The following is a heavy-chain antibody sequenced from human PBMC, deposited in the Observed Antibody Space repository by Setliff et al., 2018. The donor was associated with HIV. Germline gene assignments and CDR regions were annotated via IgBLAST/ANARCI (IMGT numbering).Heavy chain of an antibody. D-gene: IGHD3-16*01. Sequence: SETLSLTCTVSGGSITSYYWSWIRQPAGKGLEWFGRIYISGSTNYNTSFESRVTMSIDTSKNQFPLKLSSVTAADTAVYYCARGGGTGSFDYWGQGTLVTVSS. J-gene: IGHJ4*02. CDR2: IYISGST. CDR1: GGSITSYY. V-gene: IGHV4-4*07. CDR3: ARGGGTGSFDY.